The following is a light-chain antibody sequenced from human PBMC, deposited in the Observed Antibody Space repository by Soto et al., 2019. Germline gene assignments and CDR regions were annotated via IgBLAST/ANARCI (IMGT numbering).Light chain of an antibody. CDR1: QDIRSS. CDR2: GAS. V-gene: IGKV3-20*01. Sequence: EIVMTQSPATLSVSPGERVTLSCRASQDIRSSLAWYQQKPGQAPRLLIYGASSRAIGIPDRFSGSVSGSDFILTINRLEPEDFAVYYCQQYGSSHTFGQGTRLEIK. J-gene: IGKJ5*01. CDR3: QQYGSSHT.